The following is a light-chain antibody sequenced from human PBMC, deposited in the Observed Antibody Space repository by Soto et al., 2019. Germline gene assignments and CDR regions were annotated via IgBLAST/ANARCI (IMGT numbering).Light chain of an antibody. CDR2: KAS. V-gene: IGKV1-5*03. J-gene: IGKJ2*01. CDR1: QSISTY. Sequence: DIQMTQSPSTLSASVGDRVTITCRASQSISTYLAWYQLKPGKAPKLLIYKASDLQSGVPSRFSGSGSGTEFTLTISSLQPDDFATYYCQQYNRFLYTFGQGTKLEMK. CDR3: QQYNRFLYT.